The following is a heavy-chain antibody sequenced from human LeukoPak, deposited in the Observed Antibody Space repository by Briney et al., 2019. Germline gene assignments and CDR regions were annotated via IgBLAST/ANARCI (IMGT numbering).Heavy chain of an antibody. CDR1: GFAFSSYA. Sequence: GGSLRLSCAASGFAFSSYAMSWVRQAPGKRLEWVSGISESGGSTYYAGSVKGRLTISRDNSKNTLYLQMNSLRVEDTAVYYCAKGHYSGSSTYYFDYWGQGTLVTVSS. CDR2: ISESGGST. V-gene: IGHV3-23*01. D-gene: IGHD1-26*01. CDR3: AKGHYSGSSTYYFDY. J-gene: IGHJ4*02.